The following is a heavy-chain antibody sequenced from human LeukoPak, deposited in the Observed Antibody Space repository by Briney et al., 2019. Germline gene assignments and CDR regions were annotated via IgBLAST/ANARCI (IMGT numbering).Heavy chain of an antibody. CDR3: ARDTRYYDFWSGSNRFDP. J-gene: IGHJ5*02. Sequence: PGGSLRLSCAASGFTFSNYNMNWVRQAPGKGLEWVSYISSSGSTIYYADSVKCRFTISRDNAKNSLYLQMNSLRAEDTAVYYCARDTRYYDFWSGSNRFDPWGQGTLVTVSS. CDR2: ISSSGSTI. D-gene: IGHD3-3*01. CDR1: GFTFSNYN. V-gene: IGHV3-48*04.